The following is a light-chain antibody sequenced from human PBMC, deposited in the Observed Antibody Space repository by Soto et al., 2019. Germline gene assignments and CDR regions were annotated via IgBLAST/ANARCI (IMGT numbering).Light chain of an antibody. Sequence: IHMTHSPSTLSGSVLYRVTITFLASQTISSWLAWYQQKPGKAPNLLIYTASNLQSGVPSRFSGSGSGTHFTLTISSLQPEDFGTYYCQQTDSFPITFGQGTRLEIK. CDR1: QTISSW. CDR2: TAS. J-gene: IGKJ5*01. V-gene: IGKV1-12*01. CDR3: QQTDSFPIT.